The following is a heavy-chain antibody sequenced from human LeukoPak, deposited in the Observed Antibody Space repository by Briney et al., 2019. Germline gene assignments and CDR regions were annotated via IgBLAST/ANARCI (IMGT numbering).Heavy chain of an antibody. CDR2: IWYGGSNK. CDR1: GFTFSSYG. CDR3: AKQDGGNNWFDP. D-gene: IGHD3-16*01. V-gene: IGHV3-30*02. J-gene: IGHJ5*02. Sequence: GGSLRLSCAASGFTFSSYGMHWVSQAPGKGLEWVAVIWYGGSNKYYADSVKGRFTISRDNSKNTLYLQMNSLRAEDTAVYYCAKQDGGNNWFDPWGQGTLVTVSS.